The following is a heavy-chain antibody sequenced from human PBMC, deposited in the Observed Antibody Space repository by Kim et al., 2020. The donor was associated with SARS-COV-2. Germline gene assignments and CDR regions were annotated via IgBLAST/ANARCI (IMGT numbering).Heavy chain of an antibody. Sequence: GESLKISCKGSGYSFTNFWITWVRQMPGKGLEWMGRIDPSDSYVKYSPSFQGHVTISADKSISTASLQWSSLKASATAIYYCARHDPAASGMDVWGQATT. CDR2: IDPSDSYV. CDR3: ARHDPAASGMDV. CDR1: GYSFTNFW. D-gene: IGHD2-15*01. V-gene: IGHV5-10-1*01. J-gene: IGHJ6*02.